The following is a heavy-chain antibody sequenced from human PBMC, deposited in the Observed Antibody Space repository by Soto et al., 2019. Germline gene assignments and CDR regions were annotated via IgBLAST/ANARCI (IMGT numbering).Heavy chain of an antibody. CDR1: GFKFRNYA. Sequence: GGSLRLSCAASGFKFRNYAIHWVRQAPGKGLEWLAVIWFDGSKKYCADSVKGRFTISRDNSKNTVYLDMNRLTADDSGVFYCARAHTMMILDRFDPWGHGTLVTVSS. V-gene: IGHV3-33*01. J-gene: IGHJ5*02. CDR3: ARAHTMMILDRFDP. CDR2: IWFDGSKK. D-gene: IGHD3-22*01.